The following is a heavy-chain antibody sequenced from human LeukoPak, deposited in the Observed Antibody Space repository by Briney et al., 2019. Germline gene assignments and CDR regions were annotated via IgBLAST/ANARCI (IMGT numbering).Heavy chain of an antibody. Sequence: PGGSLRLSCAASGFTFSSYGMGWVRQAPGKGLEWVAFIRYDGSNKYYADSVKGRFTISRDNSKNTLYLQMNSLRAEDTAVYYCARVALDTDAFDIWGKGTMVTVSS. J-gene: IGHJ3*02. CDR2: IRYDGSNK. CDR1: GFTFSSYG. V-gene: IGHV3-30*02. CDR3: ARVALDTDAFDI.